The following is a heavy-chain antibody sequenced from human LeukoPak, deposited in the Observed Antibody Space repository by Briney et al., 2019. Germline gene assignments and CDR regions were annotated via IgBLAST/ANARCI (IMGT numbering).Heavy chain of an antibody. CDR3: ARGWAGKGWFGELWEYYYYYYMDV. Sequence: PSQTLSLTCTVSGGSISSGSYYWSWLRQPAGKGLEWIGRIYTSGSTNYNPSLKSRVTISVNTDKNQFSLKKSSVTAADTAVYYCARGWAGKGWFGELWEYYYYYYMDVWGKGTTVTISS. CDR1: GGSISSGSYY. V-gene: IGHV4-61*02. CDR2: IYTSGST. J-gene: IGHJ6*03. D-gene: IGHD3-10*01.